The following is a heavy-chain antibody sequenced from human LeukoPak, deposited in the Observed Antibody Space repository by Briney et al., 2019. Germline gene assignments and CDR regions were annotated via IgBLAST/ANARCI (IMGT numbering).Heavy chain of an antibody. D-gene: IGHD3-10*01. CDR2: IYYTGTT. J-gene: IGHJ4*02. V-gene: IGHV4-31*03. Sequence: PSETLSLTCTVSGGSISSDGYYWSWIRQHPGKGLEWIGYIYYTGTTYYNPSLKSRITISVDTSRNQFPLKLSSVTAADTAVYYCARAAWFGNLAPGYWGQGTLVTVSS. CDR3: ARAAWFGNLAPGY. CDR1: GGSISSDGYY.